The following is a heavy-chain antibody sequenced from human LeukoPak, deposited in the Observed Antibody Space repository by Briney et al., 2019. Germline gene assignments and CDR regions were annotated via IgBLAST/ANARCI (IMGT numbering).Heavy chain of an antibody. CDR2: IYTGGST. CDR1: GFTVTSNY. J-gene: IGHJ5*02. CDR3: VKSIVGSRGKWFDP. D-gene: IGHD3-10*01. V-gene: IGHV3-66*01. Sequence: GGSLRLSCAASGFTVTSNYMSWVRQAPGKGLEWVSVIYTGGSTYYADPVKDRFTISRDNSKNTLYLQMNSLRAEDTAVYYCVKSIVGSRGKWFDPWGQGTLVTVSS.